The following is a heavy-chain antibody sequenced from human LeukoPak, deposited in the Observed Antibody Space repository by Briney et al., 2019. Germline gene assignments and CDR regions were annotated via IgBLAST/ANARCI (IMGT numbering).Heavy chain of an antibody. D-gene: IGHD3-22*01. Sequence: ASVKVSCKASGYTFTGYYMHWVRQAPGQGLEWMGWINPNSGGTNYAQKFQGRVTMTRDTSISTAYMELSRLRSDDTAVYYCARELGTMIVVAPTGTTWFDPWGQGTLDTVSS. CDR1: GYTFTGYY. CDR3: ARELGTMIVVAPTGTTWFDP. J-gene: IGHJ5*02. CDR2: INPNSGGT. V-gene: IGHV1-2*02.